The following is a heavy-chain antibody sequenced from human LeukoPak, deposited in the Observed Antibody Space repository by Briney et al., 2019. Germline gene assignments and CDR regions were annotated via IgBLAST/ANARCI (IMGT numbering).Heavy chain of an antibody. J-gene: IGHJ4*02. CDR2: ISYDGSNR. V-gene: IGHV3-30*18. Sequence: GRSLRLSCAASGFTFSRYGMHWVRQAPDKGLEWVAVISYDGSNRYYADSVKGRFTISRDNSKNTLYLQMNSLRAEDTAVYYCAKDGTTLTLHFDYWGQGTLVTVSS. D-gene: IGHD4-17*01. CDR1: GFTFSRYG. CDR3: AKDGTTLTLHFDY.